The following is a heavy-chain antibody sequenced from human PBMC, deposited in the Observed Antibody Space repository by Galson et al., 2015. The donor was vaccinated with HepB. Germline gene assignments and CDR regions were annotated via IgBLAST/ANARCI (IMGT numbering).Heavy chain of an antibody. CDR3: ARVGGANWGFPYWYFDL. Sequence: SVKVSCKASGYTFTSYAMHWVRQAPGQRLEWMGWINAGNGNTKYSQKFQGRVTITRDTSASTAYMELSSLRSEDTAVYYCARVGGANWGFPYWYFDLWGRGTLVTVSS. V-gene: IGHV1-3*01. J-gene: IGHJ2*01. CDR2: INAGNGNT. CDR1: GYTFTSYA. D-gene: IGHD7-27*01.